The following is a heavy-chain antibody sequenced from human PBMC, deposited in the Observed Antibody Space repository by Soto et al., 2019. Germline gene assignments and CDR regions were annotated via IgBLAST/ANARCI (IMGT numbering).Heavy chain of an antibody. CDR3: ARFLNLWFIFDY. J-gene: IGHJ4*02. V-gene: IGHV4-4*02. Sequence: QVQLQESGPGLVKPSGTLSLTCAVSGGSISSSNWWSWVRQPPGKGLEWIGEIYHSGSTNYNPSLNSRVTISVDKSTNQFSLKLSSVTAADTAVYYCARFLNLWFIFDYWGQGTLVTVSS. CDR1: GGSISSSNW. CDR2: IYHSGST. D-gene: IGHD3-10*01.